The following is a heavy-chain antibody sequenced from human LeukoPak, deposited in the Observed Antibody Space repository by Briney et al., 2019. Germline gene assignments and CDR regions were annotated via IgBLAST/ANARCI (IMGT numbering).Heavy chain of an antibody. CDR2: IIPILGTV. V-gene: IGHV1-69*11. D-gene: IGHD3-16*01. J-gene: IGHJ4*02. CDR1: GGTFSNFF. CDR3: ARAQGGLGFDT. Sequence: ASVKVSCKFSGGTFSNFFINWVRQTPGQGLEWMGMIIPILGTVTYAQRFQGRGTMTADASTSTAYMELTSLRSEDTAIYYCARAQGGLGFDTWSQGTLVTVSS.